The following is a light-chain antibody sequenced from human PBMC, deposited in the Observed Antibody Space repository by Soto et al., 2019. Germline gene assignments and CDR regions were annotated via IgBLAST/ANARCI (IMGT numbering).Light chain of an antibody. J-gene: IGLJ1*01. CDR1: SRDVGAYNY. CDR3: SSYTSSRTLV. V-gene: IGLV2-14*01. Sequence: SVLTQPASVSGSPGQSIPISCTGTSRDVGAYNYVSWYQQHPGKAPKLMIYEVSNRPSGVSHRFSGSKSDNTASLTISGLQTDDEADYYCSSYTSSRTLVFGTGTKVTVL. CDR2: EVS.